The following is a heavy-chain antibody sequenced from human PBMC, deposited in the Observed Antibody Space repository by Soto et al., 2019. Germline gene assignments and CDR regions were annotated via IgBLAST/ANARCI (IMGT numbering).Heavy chain of an antibody. CDR2: MNPNSGNT. D-gene: IGHD2-8*01. J-gene: IGHJ3*02. CDR3: ARVPSSLGYCTNGVCYRLAFDI. CDR1: GYTFTSYD. V-gene: IGHV1-8*01. Sequence: ASVKVSCKASGYTFTSYDINWVRQATGQGLEWMGWMNPNSGNTGYAQKFQGRVTMTRNTSISTAYMELSSLRSEDTAVYYCARVPSSLGYCTNGVCYRLAFDIWGQGTMVTVSS.